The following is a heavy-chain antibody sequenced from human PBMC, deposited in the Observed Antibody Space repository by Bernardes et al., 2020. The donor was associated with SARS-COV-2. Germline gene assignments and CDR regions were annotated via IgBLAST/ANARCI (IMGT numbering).Heavy chain of an antibody. CDR1: VFTFSSYN. CDR2: IGRGSAFI. Sequence: GGSLRLSFAASVFTFSSYNMNLVLQAPGKGLDWVSFIGRGSAFIYYSDSVKGRFTISRANATNSLYLQMNSLRAEDSAVDYCAREMADPGPLDYWGQGTLV. V-gene: IGHV3-21*01. CDR3: AREMADPGPLDY. J-gene: IGHJ4*02. D-gene: IGHD2-8*01.